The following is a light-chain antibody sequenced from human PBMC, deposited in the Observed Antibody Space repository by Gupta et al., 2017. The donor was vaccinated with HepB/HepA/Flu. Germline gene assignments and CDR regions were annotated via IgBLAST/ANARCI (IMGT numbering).Light chain of an antibody. CDR1: QDINNH. Sequence: DIEMTQSPSSLSASIGDRVTITCRASQDINNHLAWFQQKPGKAPQSLIYAASNLHGGVPSKFSGSRSGTDFTLTISSLQPEDFATYYCQQYNSFPFTFGPGTKVDIK. J-gene: IGKJ3*01. CDR3: QQYNSFPFT. V-gene: IGKV1-16*02. CDR2: AAS.